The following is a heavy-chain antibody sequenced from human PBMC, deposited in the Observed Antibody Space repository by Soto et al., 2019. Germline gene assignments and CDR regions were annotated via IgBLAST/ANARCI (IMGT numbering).Heavy chain of an antibody. Sequence: KPSETLSLTCTVSGASISSGDYYWSWIRQPPGKGLEWIGYIYYSGSTFYNPSLKSRLTISVDTSKNQFSLKLSSVTAADTAVYYCAREIWSGYQFDYWGQGTPVTVSS. CDR3: AREIWSGYQFDY. CDR2: IYYSGST. J-gene: IGHJ4*02. D-gene: IGHD3-3*01. V-gene: IGHV4-30-4*01. CDR1: GASISSGDYY.